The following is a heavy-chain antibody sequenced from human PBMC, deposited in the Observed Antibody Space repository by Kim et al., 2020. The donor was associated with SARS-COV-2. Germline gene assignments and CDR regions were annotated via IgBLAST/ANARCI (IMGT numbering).Heavy chain of an antibody. CDR2: ITNSGDKT. CDR1: GFTFSSYG. V-gene: IGHV3-23*01. J-gene: IGHJ4*01. CDR3: ATAGTSTWNTH. Sequence: GGSLRLSFAASGFTFSSYGMSWVRQAPGKGPEWVSAITNSGDKTYYADSVKGRFTISRDNSKNTLYLQLNSLTVEDTAVYYCATAGTSTWNTHWGQEPWSPSPQ. D-gene: IGHD1-1*01.